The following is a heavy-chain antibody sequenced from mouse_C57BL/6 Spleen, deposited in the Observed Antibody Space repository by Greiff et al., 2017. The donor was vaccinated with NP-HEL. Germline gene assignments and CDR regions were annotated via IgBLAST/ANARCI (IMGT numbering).Heavy chain of an antibody. J-gene: IGHJ1*03. D-gene: IGHD1-1*01. Sequence: VQLQQSGAELVKPGASVKLSCTASGFNIKDSYMHWVKQRTEQGLEWIGRIDPEDGETKYAPKFKGKAPLQADPSSNTAYLQLSSLTSEDTAVYYCARSPPGSSWYFDVWGTGTTVTVSS. V-gene: IGHV14-2*01. CDR2: IDPEDGET. CDR1: GFNIKDSY. CDR3: ARSPPGSSWYFDV.